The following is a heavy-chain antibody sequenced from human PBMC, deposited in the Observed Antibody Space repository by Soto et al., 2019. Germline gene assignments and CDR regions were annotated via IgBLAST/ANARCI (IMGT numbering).Heavy chain of an antibody. V-gene: IGHV4-59*11. J-gene: IGHJ4*02. CDR1: GGAMSRRY. D-gene: IGHD1-26*01. CDR2: FYYSGSA. Sequence: SEARCVRWSGSGGAMSRRYGSGGRQPPGKGLEWVGYFYYSGSANYNPSLKSRVTMSVDTSKNQFSLKLSSGTAADTGVYYCAGGPKVGICRRPSSTPLAYWGQGTLVTVS. CDR3: AGGPKVGICRRPSSTPLAY.